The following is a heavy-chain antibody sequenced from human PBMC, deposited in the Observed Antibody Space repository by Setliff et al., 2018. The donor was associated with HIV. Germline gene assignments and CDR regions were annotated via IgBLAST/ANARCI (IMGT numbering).Heavy chain of an antibody. Sequence: SETLSLTCAVYGGSFSGYYWSWIRQPPGKGLEWIGGINHSGSTNYNPSLKSRVTISVDTSKNQFSLKLSSVTAADTAVYYCARGRALGVWGQGTMVTVSS. CDR3: ARGRALGV. J-gene: IGHJ3*01. CDR2: INHSGST. D-gene: IGHD3-3*02. V-gene: IGHV4-34*01. CDR1: GGSFSGYY.